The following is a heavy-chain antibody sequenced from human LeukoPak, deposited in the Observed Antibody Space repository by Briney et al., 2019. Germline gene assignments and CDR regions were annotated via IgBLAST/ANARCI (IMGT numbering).Heavy chain of an antibody. V-gene: IGHV4-4*07. CDR3: ARLIRDWNDHFDP. D-gene: IGHD1-1*01. J-gene: IGHJ5*02. Sequence: SETLSLTCTVSGASISSDYWSWIRQPAGKGLEWIGRIYATGTTYYNPSLSSRVAMSVDTSKNQFSLKLSSVTAADTAVYYCARLIRDWNDHFDPWGQGTLVTVFS. CDR1: GASISSDY. CDR2: IYATGTT.